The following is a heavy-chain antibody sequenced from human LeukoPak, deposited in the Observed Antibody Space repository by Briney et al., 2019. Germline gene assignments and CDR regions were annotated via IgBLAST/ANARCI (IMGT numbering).Heavy chain of an antibody. J-gene: IGHJ4*02. CDR3: ARDADWYGQSYDY. CDR2: IYSDEGSK. Sequence: GGSLRVSCEASGFTSSSYWLHSVRPAPGKRLMWVSRIYSDEGSKKYADSVKGRFTISRDNAKNTLYLQMDSLRAEDTAVYYCARDADWYGQSYDYWGQGTLVTVSS. V-gene: IGHV3-74*03. D-gene: IGHD3-9*01. CDR1: GFTSSSYW.